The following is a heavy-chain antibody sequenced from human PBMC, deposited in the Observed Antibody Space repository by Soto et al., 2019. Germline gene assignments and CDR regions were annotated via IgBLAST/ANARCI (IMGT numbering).Heavy chain of an antibody. V-gene: IGHV4-4*07. D-gene: IGHD2-15*01. J-gene: IGHJ5*02. CDR1: GGSISSYS. Sequence: SETLSLICTVSGGSISSYSWSWIRQPAGKGLEWIGRIYTSGSTNYNPSLKSRVTMSVDTSKNQFSLKLSSLTAADTAVYYCARDRAATGDWFDPWGQRTLVTVSS. CDR2: IYTSGST. CDR3: ARDRAATGDWFDP.